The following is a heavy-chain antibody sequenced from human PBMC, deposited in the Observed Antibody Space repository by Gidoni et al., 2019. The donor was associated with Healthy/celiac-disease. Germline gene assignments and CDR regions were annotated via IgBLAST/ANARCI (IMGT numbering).Heavy chain of an antibody. CDR2: IDWDDEK. D-gene: IGHD3-22*01. V-gene: IGHV2-70*15. CDR1: GFSPSTSGMC. Sequence: QVTLRESGPALLKPPQTLTLTCSFSGFSPSTSGMCVSWIRQPPGTALELLARIDWDDEKYYSTSLKTRLTISKDTSKNQVVLTMTNMDPVDTATYYCARIHPIAYYYDSWGQGTLVTVSS. CDR3: ARIHPIAYYYDS. J-gene: IGHJ4*02.